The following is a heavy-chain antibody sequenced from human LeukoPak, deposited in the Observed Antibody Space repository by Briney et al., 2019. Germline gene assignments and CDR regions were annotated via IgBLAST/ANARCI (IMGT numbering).Heavy chain of an antibody. CDR3: TKGTFDH. CDR2: IDPDGAT. CDR1: EFTVSANY. Sequence: GGSLRLSCVGSEFTVSANYMSWVRQAPGKDLEWVSFIDPDGATSYADSVKGRFTISREDSKNALLLQINSLRVEDTAMYYCTKGTFDHWGQGTMVTVSS. J-gene: IGHJ3*01. D-gene: IGHD6-13*01. V-gene: IGHV3-53*01.